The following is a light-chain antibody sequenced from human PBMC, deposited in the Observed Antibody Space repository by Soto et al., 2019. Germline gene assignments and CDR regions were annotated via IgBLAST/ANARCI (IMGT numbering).Light chain of an antibody. J-gene: IGKJ1*01. V-gene: IGKV1-39*01. CDR3: QQSYSTPRT. Sequence: DIQMTQSPSSLSASVGDRVTITCRASQNISNYLNWYQQKPGKAPKLLMYAASSLQSGVPSRFGGSGSGTDFTLTISSLQPEDFATYYCQQSYSTPRTFGQGTKVEIK. CDR2: AAS. CDR1: QNISNY.